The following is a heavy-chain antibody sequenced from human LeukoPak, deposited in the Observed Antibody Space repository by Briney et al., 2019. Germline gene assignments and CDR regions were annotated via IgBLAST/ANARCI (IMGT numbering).Heavy chain of an antibody. CDR2: ISAYNGNT. CDR3: ARDVRGGGQLLSGIDY. V-gene: IGHV1-18*01. J-gene: IGHJ4*02. Sequence: GASVKVSCKASGYTFTSYGISWVRQAPGQGLEWMGWISAYNGNTNYAQKLQGRVTMTTDTSTSTVYMELSSLRSEDTAVYYCARDVRGGGQLLSGIDYWGQGTLVTVSS. D-gene: IGHD2-2*01. CDR1: GYTFTSYG.